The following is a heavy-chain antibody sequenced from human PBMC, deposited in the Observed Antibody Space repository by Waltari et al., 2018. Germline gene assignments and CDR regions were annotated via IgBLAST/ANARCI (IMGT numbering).Heavy chain of an antibody. J-gene: IGHJ3*01. CDR2: ISSSSSYI. CDR1: GFTFSSYS. D-gene: IGHD1-26*01. Sequence: EVQLVESGGGLVKPGGSLRLSCAASGFTFSSYSMKWVRQAPGKGLEWVSSISSSSSYIYYADSVKGRFTISRDNAKNSLYLQMNSLRAEDTAVYYCARGSVGATPDYWGQGTMVTVSS. V-gene: IGHV3-21*01. CDR3: ARGSVGATPDY.